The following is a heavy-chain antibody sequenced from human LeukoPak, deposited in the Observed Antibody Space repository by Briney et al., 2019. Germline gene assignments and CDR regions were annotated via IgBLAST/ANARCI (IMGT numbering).Heavy chain of an antibody. V-gene: IGHV1-18*01. J-gene: IGHJ4*02. D-gene: IGHD1-1*01. CDR1: GYTFISYG. CDR2: ISAYNGNT. Sequence: GASVKVSCKASGYTFISYGISWVRQAPGQGLEWMGWISAYNGNTNYAQKLQGRVTMTTDTSTRTAYMELRTLRSDDTAVYYCARALLATGFIDYWGQGTLVTVPS. CDR3: ARALLATGFIDY.